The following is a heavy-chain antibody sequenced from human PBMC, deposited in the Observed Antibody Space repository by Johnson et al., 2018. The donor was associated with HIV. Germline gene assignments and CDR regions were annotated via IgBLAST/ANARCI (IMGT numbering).Heavy chain of an antibody. Sequence: VQLVESGGGVVQPGRSLRLSCAASGFTFSSYAMHWVRQAPGKGLEWVAVISYDGSNKYYADSVKGRFTISRDNSKNTLYLQMNSLRAEDTAVYYCGRDINYSNYVTDAFDIWGQGTVVTVSS. D-gene: IGHD4-11*01. CDR2: ISYDGSNK. J-gene: IGHJ3*02. CDR3: GRDINYSNYVTDAFDI. V-gene: IGHV3-30-3*01. CDR1: GFTFSSYA.